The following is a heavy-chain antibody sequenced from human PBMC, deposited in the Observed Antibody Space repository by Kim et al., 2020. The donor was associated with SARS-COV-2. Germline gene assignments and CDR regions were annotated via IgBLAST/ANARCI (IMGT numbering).Heavy chain of an antibody. D-gene: IGHD3-10*01. J-gene: IGHJ3*02. CDR3: AGGGDMVRGVISGTPTDAFYI. V-gene: IGHV1-18*04. CDR1: GYTFTRYG. CDR2: INAYNGNT. Sequence: ASVKVSCKASGYTFTRYGISWVRQAPGQGLEWMGWINAYNGNTNYAQNLQGRVTMPTDTSTSTAYMELRRLRSDDTAVYYCAGGGDMVRGVISGTPTDAFYIWGQGTLGSVSS.